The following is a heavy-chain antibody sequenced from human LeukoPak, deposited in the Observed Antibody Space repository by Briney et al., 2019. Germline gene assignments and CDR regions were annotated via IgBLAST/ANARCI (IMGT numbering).Heavy chain of an antibody. CDR2: ISGSGGST. D-gene: IGHD4-23*01. Sequence: GGSLRLSCAASGFSLSDHYMDWVRQAPGKGLEWVSAISGSGGSTYYADSVKGRFTISRDNSKNTLYLQMNSLRAEDTAVYYCATDYGGNSDAFDIWGQGTMVTVSS. CDR1: GFSLSDHY. V-gene: IGHV3-23*01. CDR3: ATDYGGNSDAFDI. J-gene: IGHJ3*02.